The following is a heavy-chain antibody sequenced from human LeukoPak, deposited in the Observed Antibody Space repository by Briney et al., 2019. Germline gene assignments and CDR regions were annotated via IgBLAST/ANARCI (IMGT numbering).Heavy chain of an antibody. V-gene: IGHV3-7*05. CDR3: ATSRTLDH. Sequence: TGGSLRLSCAAAGFTFSSYWMNWVRQAPGQGLEWVATIKQDGSEKYYVDSLKGRFTISGDNAKNSLYLQMNNLRAEDTAVYYCATSRTLDHWGQGTLVIVSS. D-gene: IGHD3-9*01. J-gene: IGHJ1*01. CDR1: GFTFSSYW. CDR2: IKQDGSEK.